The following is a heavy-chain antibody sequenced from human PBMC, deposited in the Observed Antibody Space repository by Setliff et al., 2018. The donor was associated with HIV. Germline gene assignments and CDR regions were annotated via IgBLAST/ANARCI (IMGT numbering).Heavy chain of an antibody. V-gene: IGHV4-4*07. CDR3: ARFPRDYGDENYFDT. CDR1: GDSISGSC. D-gene: IGHD4-17*01. CDR2: IYDSGST. Sequence: SETLSLTCSVSGDSISGSCWSWIRLPAEKGLEWIGRIYDSGSTNYNPSLRGRVTMSVDTSKNEFSLKLSAVTAADTAIYYCARFPRDYGDENYFDTWGQGTLVTVSS. J-gene: IGHJ5*02.